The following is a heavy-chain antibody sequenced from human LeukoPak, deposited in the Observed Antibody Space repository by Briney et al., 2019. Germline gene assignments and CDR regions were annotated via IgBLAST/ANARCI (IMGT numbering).Heavy chain of an antibody. CDR3: AIDCGGGSCYGPYDAFDI. Sequence: GGSLRLSCAASGFTFSSYEMNWLRQAPGKGLEWVSYISSSGSTIYYADSVKGRFTISRDNAKNSLYLQMNSLRAEDTAVYYCAIDCGGGSCYGPYDAFDIWGQGTMVTVSS. V-gene: IGHV3-48*03. CDR1: GFTFSSYE. D-gene: IGHD2-15*01. CDR2: ISSSGSTI. J-gene: IGHJ3*02.